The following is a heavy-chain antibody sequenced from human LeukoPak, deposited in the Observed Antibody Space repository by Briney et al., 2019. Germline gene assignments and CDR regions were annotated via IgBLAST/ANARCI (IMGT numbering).Heavy chain of an antibody. J-gene: IGHJ4*02. D-gene: IGHD3-10*01. CDR1: GLTFRIYG. Sequence: GGSLRLSYAVSGLTFRIYGMSWLRQSPGKGVQWVSAISGSATGGITNYADSVKGRFTISRDNDKNTVYLQMNNLRVEDTAVYYCANHRSAFEFWGQGTLVTVSS. CDR3: ANHRSAFEF. V-gene: IGHV3-23*01. CDR2: ISGSATGGIT.